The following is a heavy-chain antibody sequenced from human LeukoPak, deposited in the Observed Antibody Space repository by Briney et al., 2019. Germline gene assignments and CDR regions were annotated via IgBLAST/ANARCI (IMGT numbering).Heavy chain of an antibody. Sequence: GGSLRLSCAASGFTFSSYGMHWVRQAPGKGLEWVAFIRYDGSNKYYADSVKGRFTISRDNSKNTLYLQTNSLRAEDTAVYYCARRTAQWERLAGSRYYYYYYMDVWGKGTTVTVSS. V-gene: IGHV3-30*02. CDR2: IRYDGSNK. CDR3: ARRTAQWERLAGSRYYYYYYMDV. CDR1: GFTFSSYG. J-gene: IGHJ6*03. D-gene: IGHD1-26*01.